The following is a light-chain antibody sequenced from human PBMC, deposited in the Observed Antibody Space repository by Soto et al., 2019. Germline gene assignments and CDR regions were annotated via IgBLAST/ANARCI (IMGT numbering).Light chain of an antibody. Sequence: QSALTQPPSVSGSPGQSVTISCTGTSSDFDNYNNRVSWYQQPPGTAPKLIIYEVSTRPSGVPDRFSGSKSGNTASLTISGLQAEDEADYYCSSYTSSRTLVFGGGTKLTVL. V-gene: IGLV2-18*02. CDR1: SSDFDNYNNR. CDR3: SSYTSSRTLV. J-gene: IGLJ2*01. CDR2: EVS.